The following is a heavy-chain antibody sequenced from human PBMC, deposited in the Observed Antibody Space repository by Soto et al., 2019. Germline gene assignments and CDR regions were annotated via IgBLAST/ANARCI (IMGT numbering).Heavy chain of an antibody. CDR1: GGSFSGYY. V-gene: IGHV4-34*01. CDR2: INHSGST. J-gene: IGHJ5*02. D-gene: IGHD3-10*01. CDR3: ARGGLWFGELYPLDP. Sequence: PSETLSLTCAVYGGSFSGYYWSWIRQPPGKGLEWIGEINHSGSTNYNPSLKSRVTISVDTSKNQFSLKLSSVTAADTAVYYCARGGLWFGELYPLDPWGQGTLVTVSS.